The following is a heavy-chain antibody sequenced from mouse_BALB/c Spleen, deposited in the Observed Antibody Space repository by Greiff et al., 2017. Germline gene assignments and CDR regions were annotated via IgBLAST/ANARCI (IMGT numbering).Heavy chain of an antibody. V-gene: IGHV5-6*01. CDR3: ARHVSGSSYYAMDY. CDR1: GFTFSSYG. CDR2: ISSGGSYT. J-gene: IGHJ4*01. Sequence: VQLKESGGDLVKPGGSLKLSCAASGFTFSSYGMSWVRQTPDKRLEWVATISSGGSYTYYPDSVKGRFTISRDNAKNTLYLQMSSLKSEDTAMYYCARHVSGSSYYAMDYWGQGTSVTVSS. D-gene: IGHD1-1*01.